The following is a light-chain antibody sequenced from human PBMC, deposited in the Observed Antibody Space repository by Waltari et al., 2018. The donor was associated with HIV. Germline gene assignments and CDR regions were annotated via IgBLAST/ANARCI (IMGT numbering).Light chain of an antibody. J-gene: IGLJ3*02. CDR1: SSDVGGYNY. V-gene: IGLV2-11*01. CDR3: YSYAGSYTHWV. Sequence: QSALTQPHSVSGSPGQSVTISCTGTSSDVGGYNYVSWYQQHQDKAPKLMIYDFNKRPAGFPDRFSGSKSGNTASLTISGLQAEYEADYYCYSYAGSYTHWVFGGGTKLTVL. CDR2: DFN.